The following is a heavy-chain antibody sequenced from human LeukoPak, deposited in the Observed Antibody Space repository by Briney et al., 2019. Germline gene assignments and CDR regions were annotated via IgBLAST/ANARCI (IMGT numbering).Heavy chain of an antibody. V-gene: IGHV3-9*01. CDR2: ISWNSGTV. D-gene: IGHD2-21*02. Sequence: GRSLRLSCAASGFTFDDYAMHWVRQAPGKGLEWVSGISWNSGTVGYADSVKGRFTISRDNAKNSLYLQMNSLRAEDTALYYCAKDTGGDHGYYYYMDVWGKGTTVTVSS. CDR1: GFTFDDYA. J-gene: IGHJ6*03. CDR3: AKDTGGDHGYYYYMDV.